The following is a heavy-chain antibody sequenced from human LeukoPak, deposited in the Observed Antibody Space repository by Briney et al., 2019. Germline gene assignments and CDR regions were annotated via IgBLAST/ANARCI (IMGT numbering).Heavy chain of an antibody. CDR1: GFTFSSYA. J-gene: IGHJ4*02. V-gene: IGHV3-23*01. D-gene: IGHD3-9*01. CDR3: AKGAWYYDILTGYSAVDY. CDR2: ISGSGGST. Sequence: PGGSLRLFCAASGFTFSSYAMSWVRQAPGKGLEWVSAISGSGGSTYYADSVKGRFTISRDNSKNTLYPQMNSLRAEDTAVYYCAKGAWYYDILTGYSAVDYWGQGTLVTVSS.